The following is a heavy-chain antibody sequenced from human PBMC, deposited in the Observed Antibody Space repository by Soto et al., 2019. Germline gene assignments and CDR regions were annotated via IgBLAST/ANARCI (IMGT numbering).Heavy chain of an antibody. V-gene: IGHV3-30*18. CDR3: AKDGVALTAHWGEAIDY. Sequence: QVQLVESGGGVVQPGRSLRLSCAASGFTFSNYAMHWVRQAPGKGLEWAAVISYHGSNKYYADSVKGRFTISRDNSKNTLYLQMNSLRAEDTAVYYCAKDGVALTAHWGEAIDYWGQGTLVTVSS. J-gene: IGHJ4*02. CDR2: ISYHGSNK. CDR1: GFTFSNYA. D-gene: IGHD2-21*02.